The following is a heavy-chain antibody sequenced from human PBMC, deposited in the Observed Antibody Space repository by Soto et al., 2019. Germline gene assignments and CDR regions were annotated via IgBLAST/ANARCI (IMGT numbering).Heavy chain of an antibody. D-gene: IGHD2-21*02. J-gene: IGHJ4*02. CDR3: ARSIVVVTALDY. V-gene: IGHV1-18*01. CDR1: GYVFTTYG. Sequence: ASVKVSFKGSGYVFTTYGITWVRQAPGQGLEWMAWISAHNGNTNYAQKLQGRVTVTRDTSASTAYMELRSLRSEDTAVYYCARSIVVVTALDYWGQGTLVTFSS. CDR2: ISAHNGNT.